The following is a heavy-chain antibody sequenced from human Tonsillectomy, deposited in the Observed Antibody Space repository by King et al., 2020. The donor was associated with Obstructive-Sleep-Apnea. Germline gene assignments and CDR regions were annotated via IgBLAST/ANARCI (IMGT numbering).Heavy chain of an antibody. Sequence: VQLQESGPGLVKPSETLSLTCTVSGSSISSYYWTLIRPPPGKGLEWIGDIYYSGTTNYNPSLKSRVTISLDTSKNQFSLKLSSVTAADTAVYYCARALSGGYPSRFDYWGPGTLVTISS. J-gene: IGHJ4*02. CDR1: GSSISSYY. CDR2: IYYSGTT. CDR3: ARALSGGYPSRFDY. D-gene: IGHD3-10*01. V-gene: IGHV4-59*01.